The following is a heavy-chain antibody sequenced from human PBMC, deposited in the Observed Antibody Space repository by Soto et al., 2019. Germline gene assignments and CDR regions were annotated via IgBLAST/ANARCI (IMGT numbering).Heavy chain of an antibody. CDR2: IYHGGST. J-gene: IGHJ4*02. D-gene: IGHD3-10*01. Sequence: QVQLQESGPGLVKPSGTLSLTCAFSGVSISSSTWWSWVRQSPGKGLVWIGEIYHGGSTSSNPSLKSRVTISVDKSKNQFSLNLSSVTAADTAVYYCAGGTGSGSYDFWGQGTLVTVSS. V-gene: IGHV4-4*02. CDR1: GVSISSSTW. CDR3: AGGTGSGSYDF.